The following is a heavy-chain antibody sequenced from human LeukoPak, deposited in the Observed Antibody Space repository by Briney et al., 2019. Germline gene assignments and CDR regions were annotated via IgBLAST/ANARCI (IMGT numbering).Heavy chain of an antibody. CDR3: ARDRRDRLDY. CDR2: MNPNSGNT. CDR1: GYTFTNYD. Sequence: ASVKVSCKTSGYTFTNYDINWVRQASGQGLEWMGWMNPNSGNTGYAQTFQGRVTMTRSTSISTAYMELSSLRSEDMAVYYCARDRRDRLDYWGQGTLVTVSS. J-gene: IGHJ4*02. V-gene: IGHV1-8*01. D-gene: IGHD5-24*01.